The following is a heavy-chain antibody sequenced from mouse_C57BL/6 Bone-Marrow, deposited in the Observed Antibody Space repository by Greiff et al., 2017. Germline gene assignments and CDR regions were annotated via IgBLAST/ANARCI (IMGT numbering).Heavy chain of an antibody. J-gene: IGHJ3*01. CDR2: ISSGSSTI. CDR1: GFTFSDYG. V-gene: IGHV5-17*01. CDR3: ARDLYYYGSSPVAY. Sequence: DVHLVESGGGLVKPGGSLKLSCAASGFTFSDYGMHWVRQAPEKGLEWVAYISSGSSTIYYADTVKGRFTISRDNAKNTLFLQMTSLRSEDTAMYYCARDLYYYGSSPVAYWGQGTLVTVSA. D-gene: IGHD1-1*01.